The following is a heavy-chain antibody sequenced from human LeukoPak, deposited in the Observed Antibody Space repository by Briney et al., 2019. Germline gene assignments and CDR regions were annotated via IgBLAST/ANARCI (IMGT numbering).Heavy chain of an antibody. CDR3: TRDGSGPN. Sequence: GGTLRLSCAASGFTFSSYGMHWVRQASGKGLEWVGRIRSKANSYATAYAASVKGRFTISRDDSKNTAYLQMNSLKTEDTAVYYCTRDGSGPNWGQGTLVTVSS. CDR2: IRSKANSYAT. J-gene: IGHJ4*02. V-gene: IGHV3-73*01. D-gene: IGHD3-10*01. CDR1: GFTFSSYG.